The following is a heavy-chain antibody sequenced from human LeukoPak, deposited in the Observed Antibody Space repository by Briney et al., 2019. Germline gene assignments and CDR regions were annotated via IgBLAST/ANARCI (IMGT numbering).Heavy chain of an antibody. Sequence: SKTLSLTCTVAGGSISSYYWSWVRQPPGKGLEWIGYIYYSGSTNYNPSLKSRVTISVDTSKNQFSLKLSSVTAADTPVYYCARDRTAAGTDFDYWGQGTLVTVSS. D-gene: IGHD6-13*01. CDR1: GGSISSYY. J-gene: IGHJ4*02. CDR2: IYYSGST. CDR3: ARDRTAAGTDFDY. V-gene: IGHV4-59*01.